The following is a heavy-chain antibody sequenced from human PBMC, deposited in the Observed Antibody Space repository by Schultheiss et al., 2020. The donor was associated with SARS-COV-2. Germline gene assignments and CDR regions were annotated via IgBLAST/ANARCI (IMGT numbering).Heavy chain of an antibody. D-gene: IGHD3-22*01. V-gene: IGHV1-69*05. CDR1: GGTFSSYG. CDR2: IIPIFGTA. CDR3: ARNGAARDSSGHYYGY. Sequence: SVKVSCKASGGTFSSYGISWVRQAPGQGLEWMGWIIPIFGTANYAQELQGRVTMTTDTSTSTAYMELRSLRSDDTAVYYCARNGAARDSSGHYYGYWGRGTLVTVSS. J-gene: IGHJ4*02.